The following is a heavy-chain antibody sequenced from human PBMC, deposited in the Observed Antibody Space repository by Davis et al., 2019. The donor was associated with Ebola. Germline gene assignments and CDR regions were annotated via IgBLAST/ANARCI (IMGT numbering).Heavy chain of an antibody. Sequence: GESLKISCAASGFTFSSYWMSWVRQAPGKGLEWVANIKQDGSEKYYVDSVKGRFTISRDNAKNSLYLQMNSLRAEDTAVYYCARASHSSGWALDYYYYMDVWGKGTTVTVSS. CDR2: IKQDGSEK. CDR1: GFTFSSYW. CDR3: ARASHSSGWALDYYYYMDV. J-gene: IGHJ6*03. V-gene: IGHV3-7*01. D-gene: IGHD6-19*01.